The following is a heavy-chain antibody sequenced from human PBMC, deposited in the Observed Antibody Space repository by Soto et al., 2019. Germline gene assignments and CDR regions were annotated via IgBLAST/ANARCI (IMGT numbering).Heavy chain of an antibody. CDR1: GFTFSSYS. CDR3: ARLPYYDFWSGYPGPFDY. Sequence: PVGSLRLSCAASGFTFSSYSMNWVRQAPGKGLEWVSYISSSSSTIYYADSVKGRFTISRDNAKNSLYLQMNSLRAEDTAVYYCARLPYYDFWSGYPGPFDYWGQGTLVTVSS. CDR2: ISSSSSTI. V-gene: IGHV3-48*01. J-gene: IGHJ4*02. D-gene: IGHD3-3*01.